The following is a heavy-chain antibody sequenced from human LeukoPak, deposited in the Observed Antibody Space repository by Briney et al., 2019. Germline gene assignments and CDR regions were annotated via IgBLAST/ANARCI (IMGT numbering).Heavy chain of an antibody. CDR2: IIPIFGTA. V-gene: IGHV1-69*13. J-gene: IGHJ4*02. CDR1: GGTFSSYA. D-gene: IGHD2-2*01. CDR3: ARAHQYCSSTSCPDFDY. Sequence: GASVKVSCKASGGTFSSYAISWVRQAPGQGLEWMGGIIPIFGTANYAQKFQGRVTITGDESTSTAYMELSSLRSEDTAVYYCARAHQYCSSTSCPDFDYWGQGTLVTVSS.